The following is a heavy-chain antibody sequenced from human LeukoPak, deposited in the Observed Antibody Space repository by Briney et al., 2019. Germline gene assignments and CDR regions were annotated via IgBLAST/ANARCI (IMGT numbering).Heavy chain of an antibody. D-gene: IGHD3-10*01. Sequence: GASVKVSCKASGYTFTSYYMHWVRQAPGQGLEWMGWMNPNSGNTGYAQKFQGRVTITRSTSISTAYMELSSLRSEDTAVYYCARRSGSGRNPFHIWGQGTMVTVSS. CDR3: ARRSGSGRNPFHI. J-gene: IGHJ3*02. V-gene: IGHV1-8*03. CDR1: GYTFTSYY. CDR2: MNPNSGNT.